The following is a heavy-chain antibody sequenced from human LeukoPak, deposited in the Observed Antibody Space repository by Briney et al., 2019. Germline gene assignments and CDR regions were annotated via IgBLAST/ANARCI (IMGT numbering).Heavy chain of an antibody. CDR3: ARAMYSSGPREGYYYYGMDV. Sequence: SVRVSCKASGGTFSSYAISWVRQAPGQGLEWMGGIIPILGTANYAQKFQGRVTITADESTSTAYMELSSLRSEDTAVYYCARAMYSSGPREGYYYYGMDVWGQGTTVTVSS. D-gene: IGHD6-19*01. J-gene: IGHJ6*02. CDR1: GGTFSSYA. V-gene: IGHV1-69*13. CDR2: IIPILGTA.